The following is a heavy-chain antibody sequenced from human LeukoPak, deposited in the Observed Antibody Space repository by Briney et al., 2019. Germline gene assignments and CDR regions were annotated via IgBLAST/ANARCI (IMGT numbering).Heavy chain of an antibody. CDR3: ARPKSRSNFDAFDI. V-gene: IGHV3-9*01. J-gene: IGHJ3*02. Sequence: GGSLRLSCAASGFTFDDYAIHWVRQAPGKGLEWVSGISWNSGSIDYADSVKGRFTISRDNAKNSLYLQMNSLRVEDTAVYYCARPKSRSNFDAFDIWGQGTMVTVSS. CDR2: ISWNSGSI. D-gene: IGHD5-24*01. CDR1: GFTFDDYA.